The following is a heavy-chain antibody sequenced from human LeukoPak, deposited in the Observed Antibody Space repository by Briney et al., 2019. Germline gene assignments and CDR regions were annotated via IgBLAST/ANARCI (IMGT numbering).Heavy chain of an antibody. CDR3: ATAFFEWLPGNY. J-gene: IGHJ4*02. CDR1: GGTFSSYA. V-gene: IGHV1-69*04. D-gene: IGHD3-9*01. Sequence: ASVKVSCKASGGTFSSYAISWVRQAPGQGLEWMGRIIPILGIANYAQKFQGRVTMTEDTSTDTAYMELSSLRSEDTAVYYCATAFFEWLPGNYWGQGTLVTVSS. CDR2: IIPILGIA.